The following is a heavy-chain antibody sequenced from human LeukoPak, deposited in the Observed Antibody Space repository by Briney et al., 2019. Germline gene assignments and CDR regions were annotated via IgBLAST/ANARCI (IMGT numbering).Heavy chain of an antibody. CDR3: ATGPSGSDNDWYFDL. CDR2: FDPEETKR. J-gene: IGHJ2*01. D-gene: IGHD6-19*01. CDR1: GYSLTELS. V-gene: IGHV1-24*01. Sequence: WASVTVSCKVSGYSLTELSMHWVRQAPGKGLEWMGGFDPEETKRIYAQKFRGRVTMTEDTSTDTASMELSSLRFEDTAIYYCATGPSGSDNDWYFDLWGRGTLITVSS.